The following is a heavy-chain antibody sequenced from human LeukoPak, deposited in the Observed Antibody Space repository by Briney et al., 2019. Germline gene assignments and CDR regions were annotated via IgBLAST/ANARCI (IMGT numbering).Heavy chain of an antibody. CDR3: AKRRRPSGGAYDM. V-gene: IGHV3-23*01. CDR2: ISASDGRT. J-gene: IGHJ3*02. Sequence: PGGSLRLSCAASGFTFDTSVMGCVRQAPGRGLEWVSDISASDGRTFYADSVKGRFTISRDNSKDTLYLQMNSLRAEDTALYYCAKRRRPSGGAYDMWGPGTMVTVSS. CDR1: GFTFDTSV. D-gene: IGHD2-15*01.